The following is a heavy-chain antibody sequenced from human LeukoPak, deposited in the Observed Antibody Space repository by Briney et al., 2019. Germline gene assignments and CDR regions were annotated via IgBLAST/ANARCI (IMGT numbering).Heavy chain of an antibody. CDR2: ISGSGGST. Sequence: GGSLRHSCAASGFTFSSYAMSWVRQAPGKGLEWVSAISGSGGSTYYADSVKGRFTISRDNSKNTLYLQMNSLRAEDTAVYYCAKAPTTRIAAAGSSGDYWGQGTLVTVSS. D-gene: IGHD6-13*01. V-gene: IGHV3-23*01. CDR1: GFTFSSYA. CDR3: AKAPTTRIAAAGSSGDY. J-gene: IGHJ4*02.